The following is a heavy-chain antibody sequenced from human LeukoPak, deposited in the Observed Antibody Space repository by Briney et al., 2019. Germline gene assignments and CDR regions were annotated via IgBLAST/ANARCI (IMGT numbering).Heavy chain of an antibody. CDR1: GGTFSSYA. CDR2: ISAYNGNT. V-gene: IGHV1-18*01. J-gene: IGHJ4*02. CDR3: ARVGPGTEIAVAGSADY. D-gene: IGHD6-19*01. Sequence: ASVKASCKASGGTFSSYAISWVRQAPGQGLEWMGWISAYNGNTNYAQKLQGRVTMTTDTSTSTAYMELRSLRSDDTAVYYCARVGPGTEIAVAGSADYWGQGTLVTVSS.